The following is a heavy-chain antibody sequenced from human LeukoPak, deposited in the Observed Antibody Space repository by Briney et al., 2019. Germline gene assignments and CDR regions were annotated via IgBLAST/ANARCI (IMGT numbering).Heavy chain of an antibody. V-gene: IGHV1-3*01. CDR1: GYAFSTYV. CDR2: IHGGNGNT. Sequence: GASVKVSCKASGYAFSTYVMQWLRQAPGQRLEWMGWIHGGNGNTKYSQNLQGRVTFTRDTSANTAYMELSSLRPEDTAVYYCARDDYTDIPFQLDYWGQGTLVTVSS. D-gene: IGHD5-18*01. J-gene: IGHJ4*02. CDR3: ARDDYTDIPFQLDY.